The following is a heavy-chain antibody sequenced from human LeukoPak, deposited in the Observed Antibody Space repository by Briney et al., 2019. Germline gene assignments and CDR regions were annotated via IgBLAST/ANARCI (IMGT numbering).Heavy chain of an antibody. V-gene: IGHV3-20*04. J-gene: IGHJ4*02. D-gene: IGHD1-1*01. CDR2: INWNGGST. CDR3: ARWNDYAFDFHY. CDR1: GFTFDDYV. Sequence: GGSLRLSCAASGFTFDDYVMSWVRQAPGKGLEWVSGINWNGGSTGYADSVKGRFTISRDNAKNSLYLQMNSLRAEDTALYYCARWNDYAFDFHYWGQGTLVTVSS.